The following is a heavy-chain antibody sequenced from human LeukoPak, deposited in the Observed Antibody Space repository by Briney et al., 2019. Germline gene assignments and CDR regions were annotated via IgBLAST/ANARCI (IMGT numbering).Heavy chain of an antibody. CDR3: AASIPPAS. V-gene: IGHV3-30*04. CDR1: GFTFSSYA. J-gene: IGHJ5*02. CDR2: ISYDGGNK. Sequence: GGSLRLSCAASGFTFSSYAMHWVRQAPGKGLEWVAVISYDGGNKYYADSVKGRFTISRDNSKNTLYLQMNSLRGEDTAVYYCAASIPPASWGQGTLVTVSS. D-gene: IGHD2-21*01.